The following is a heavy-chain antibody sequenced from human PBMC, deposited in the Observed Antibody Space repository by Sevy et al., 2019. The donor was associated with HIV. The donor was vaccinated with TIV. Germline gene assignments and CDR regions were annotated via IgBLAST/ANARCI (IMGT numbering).Heavy chain of an antibody. CDR1: GFTFSSYD. CDR3: AKAAHLSGGSPADL. V-gene: IGHV3-30*18. CDR2: ISFDGSDQ. D-gene: IGHD1-26*01. Sequence: GGSLRLSCAASGFTFSSYDMNWVRQAPGKGLEWVAVISFDGSDQKYEDSMKGRFTIARDNAKNILYLQMNSLRHEDTAVYYCAKAAHLSGGSPADLWGQGTLVTVSS. J-gene: IGHJ5*02.